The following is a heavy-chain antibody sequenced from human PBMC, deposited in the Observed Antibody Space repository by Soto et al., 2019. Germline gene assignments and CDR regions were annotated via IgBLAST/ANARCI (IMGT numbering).Heavy chain of an antibody. Sequence: GGSLRLSCAASGFTFSSYWMHWVRQAQGKGLVWVSRINSDGSSTSYADSVKCRFTISRDNAKNTLYLQMNSLRAEDTAVYYCARDVGDSGSRDDAFDIWGQGTMVTVSS. D-gene: IGHD1-26*01. V-gene: IGHV3-74*01. CDR1: GFTFSSYW. CDR2: INSDGSST. CDR3: ARDVGDSGSRDDAFDI. J-gene: IGHJ3*02.